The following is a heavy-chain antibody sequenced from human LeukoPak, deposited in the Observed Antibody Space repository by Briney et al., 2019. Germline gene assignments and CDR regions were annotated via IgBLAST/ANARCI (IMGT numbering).Heavy chain of an antibody. CDR1: YGSISSYY. CDR3: ARSGGFGSDY. J-gene: IGHJ4*02. CDR2: IYSSGIT. D-gene: IGHD6-25*01. V-gene: IGHV4-59*01. Sequence: PSEALSLTCIVSYGSISSYYWSWIRQPPGKGLEWIGQIYSSGITNYSPSLKSRVTISVDTSKNQFSLKLTSVTAADTAVYLCARSGGFGSDYWGQGTLVTVSS.